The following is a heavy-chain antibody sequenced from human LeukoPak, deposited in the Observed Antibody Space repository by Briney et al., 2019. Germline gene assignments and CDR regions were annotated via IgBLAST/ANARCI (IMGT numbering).Heavy chain of an antibody. CDR3: ARDNYDSSGPYYFDY. D-gene: IGHD3-22*01. V-gene: IGHV3-7*01. CDR1: GFTFSSYW. Sequence: QAGGSLRLSCAASGFTFSSYWMTWVRQAPGKGLEWVANIKEDGSVKYYVDSVKGRFTISRDNAKKSMYLQVNSLRAEDTAVYYCARDNYDSSGPYYFDYWGQGTLVTVSS. J-gene: IGHJ4*02. CDR2: IKEDGSVK.